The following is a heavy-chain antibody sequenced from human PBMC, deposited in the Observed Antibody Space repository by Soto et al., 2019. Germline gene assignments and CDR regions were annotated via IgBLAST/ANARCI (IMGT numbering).Heavy chain of an antibody. CDR3: ARVGPWVPYYYDSSPYTFENWFDP. D-gene: IGHD3-22*01. V-gene: IGHV4-4*07. Sequence: PSETLSLTCSVSGASISSFNWNWVRQPAGKGPEWVGRLNIAGTINYNPSLKSRITMSMDTSKNQISLHLRSVTAADTAIYYCARVGPWVPYYYDSSPYTFENWFDPWGQGTLVTVSP. J-gene: IGHJ5*02. CDR1: GASISSFN. CDR2: LNIAGTI.